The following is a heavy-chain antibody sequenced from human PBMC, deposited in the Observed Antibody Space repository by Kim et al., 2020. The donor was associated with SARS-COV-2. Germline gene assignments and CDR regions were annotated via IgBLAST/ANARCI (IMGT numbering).Heavy chain of an antibody. Sequence: GGSLRLSCAASGFTFSSYAMHWVRQAPGKGLEWVAVISYDGSNKYYADSVKGRFTISRDNSKNTLYLQMNSLRAEDTAVYYCARGLGGYCSSTSCYLCGMDVWGQGTTVTVSS. J-gene: IGHJ6*02. CDR3: ARGLGGYCSSTSCYLCGMDV. D-gene: IGHD2-2*01. CDR2: ISYDGSNK. CDR1: GFTFSSYA. V-gene: IGHV3-30-3*01.